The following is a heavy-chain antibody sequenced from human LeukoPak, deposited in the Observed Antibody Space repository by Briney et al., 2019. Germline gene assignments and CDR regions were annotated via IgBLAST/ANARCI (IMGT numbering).Heavy chain of an antibody. D-gene: IGHD2-8*02. CDR3: ARLSETAAYYYTGGYYYLGY. CDR2: MNPGSGNT. Sequence: ASVKVSCKASGYTFGSYDINWVRKATGQGLEWMGWMNPGSGNTGYAQRFKGRVTMTRDTSISTAYMQLSGLRSEDSAVYYCARLSETAAYYYTGGYYYLGYWGQGTLVTVDS. V-gene: IGHV1-8*02. J-gene: IGHJ4*02. CDR1: GYTFGSYD.